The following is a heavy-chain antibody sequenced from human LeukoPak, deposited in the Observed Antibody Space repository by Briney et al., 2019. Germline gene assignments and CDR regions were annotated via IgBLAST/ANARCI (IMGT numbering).Heavy chain of an antibody. J-gene: IGHJ4*02. CDR3: ARDRDYAFDY. CDR1: GGSISSGDYY. Sequence: SETPSLTCTVSGGSISSGDYYWSWIRQPPGKGLEWIGYIYYSGSTYYNPSLKSRVTISVDTSKNQFSLKLSSVTAADTAVYYCARDRDYAFDYWGQGTLVTVSS. V-gene: IGHV4-30-4*01. CDR2: IYYSGST. D-gene: IGHD4/OR15-4a*01.